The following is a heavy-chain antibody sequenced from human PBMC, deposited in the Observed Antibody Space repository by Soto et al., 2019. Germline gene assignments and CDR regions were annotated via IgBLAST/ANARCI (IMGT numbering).Heavy chain of an antibody. CDR3: ATAIADDAFDI. CDR1: GYTFTSYA. J-gene: IGHJ3*02. Sequence: QVQLVQSGAEVKKPGASVKVSCKASGYTFTSYAMHCLRQATGQRLEWMGWINAGNGNTKYSQKFQGRVTITRDTSASTAYMELSSLRSEDTAVYYCATAIADDAFDIWGRGTMVTVSS. V-gene: IGHV1-3*01. CDR2: INAGNGNT. D-gene: IGHD2-2*01.